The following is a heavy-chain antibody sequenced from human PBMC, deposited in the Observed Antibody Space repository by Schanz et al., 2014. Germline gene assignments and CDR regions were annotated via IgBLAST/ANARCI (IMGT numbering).Heavy chain of an antibody. CDR2: ISSSSSYI. Sequence: VQMVESGGGVVQPGRSLRLSCAASGFAFSVYGIHWVRQAPGKGLEWVSSISSSSSYIYYADSVKGRFTISRDNAKNSLYLQMNSLRAEDTAVYYCARDLEGYDGGGGGFDPWGQGTLVTVSS. V-gene: IGHV3-21*01. D-gene: IGHD2-21*01. J-gene: IGHJ5*02. CDR1: GFAFSVYG. CDR3: ARDLEGYDGGGGGFDP.